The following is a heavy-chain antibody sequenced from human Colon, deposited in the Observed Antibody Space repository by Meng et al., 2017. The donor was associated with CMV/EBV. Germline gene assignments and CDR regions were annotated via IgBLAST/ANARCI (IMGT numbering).Heavy chain of an antibody. CDR2: ISGTGITI. D-gene: IGHD3-9*01. CDR1: GFIFESYE. Sequence: GESLKISCRASGFIFESYEMMLFRQAPGKGLECISYISGTGITIYYADSVKGRFTISRDNAEDSVYLQMNSLTVEDTAVYYCARRYLSSFHWGQGTMVTVSS. V-gene: IGHV3-48*03. J-gene: IGHJ4*02. CDR3: ARRYLSSFH.